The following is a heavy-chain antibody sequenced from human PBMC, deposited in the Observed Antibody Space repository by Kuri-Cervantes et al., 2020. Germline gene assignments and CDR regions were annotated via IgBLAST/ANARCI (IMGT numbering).Heavy chain of an antibody. CDR3: ARARLSGYEYFEN. D-gene: IGHD5-12*01. V-gene: IGHV3-33*08. J-gene: IGHJ4*02. Sequence: GESLKISCAASGFTFSSYAMSWVRQAPGKGLEWVSIIWFDGTKIYYADSVKGRFTISRDDSKSTLYLQMNSLRVEDTAVYYCARARLSGYEYFENWGQGTLVTVSS. CDR2: IWFDGTKI. CDR1: GFTFSSYA.